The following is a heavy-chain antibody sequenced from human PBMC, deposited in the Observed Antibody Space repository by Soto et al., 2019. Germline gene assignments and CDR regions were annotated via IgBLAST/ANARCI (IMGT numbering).Heavy chain of an antibody. V-gene: IGHV5-51*01. CDR3: ARRSPYYDSSGYLPDYYYYYGMDV. Sequence: GESLKISCKGSGYSFTIYCIGWVLQMPWKGLEWMGIIYPGDSDTRYSPSFQGQVTISADKSISTAYLQWSSLKASDTAMYYCARRSPYYDSSGYLPDYYYYYGMDVWGQGTTVTVSS. CDR2: IYPGDSDT. J-gene: IGHJ6*02. CDR1: GYSFTIYC. D-gene: IGHD3-22*01.